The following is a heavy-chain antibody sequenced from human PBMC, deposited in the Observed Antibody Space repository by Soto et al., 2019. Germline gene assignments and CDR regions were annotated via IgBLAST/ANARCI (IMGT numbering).Heavy chain of an antibody. Sequence: SETLSLTCTVSGGSISSYYWSWIRQPPGKGLEWIGYIYYSGSTNYNPSLKSRVTISVDTSKNQFSLKLSSVTAADTAVYYCARSGSIFGVVTPDYWGQGTLVTVSS. V-gene: IGHV4-59*08. J-gene: IGHJ4*02. CDR3: ARSGSIFGVVTPDY. D-gene: IGHD3-3*01. CDR1: GGSISSYY. CDR2: IYYSGST.